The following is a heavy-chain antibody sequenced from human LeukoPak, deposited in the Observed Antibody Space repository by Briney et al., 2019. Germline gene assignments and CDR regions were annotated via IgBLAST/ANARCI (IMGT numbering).Heavy chain of an antibody. V-gene: IGHV3-30*02. CDR1: GFTFSSYG. J-gene: IGHJ4*02. D-gene: IGHD1-26*01. Sequence: PGGSLRLSCAASGFTFSSYGMHWVRQAPGKGLEWVAFIRYDGSNKYYADSVKGRFTISRDNSKNTLYLQMNSLRAEDTAVYYCAKDYKAPYSGSYYPLFDYWGQGTLITVSS. CDR3: AKDYKAPYSGSYYPLFDY. CDR2: IRYDGSNK.